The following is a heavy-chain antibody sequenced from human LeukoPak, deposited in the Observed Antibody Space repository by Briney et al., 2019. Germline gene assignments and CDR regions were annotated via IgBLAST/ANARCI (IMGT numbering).Heavy chain of an antibody. V-gene: IGHV1-69*04. CDR3: ARDRITMVRGLFEGDY. J-gene: IGHJ4*02. Sequence: SVKVSCKASGGTFSNYAISWVRQAPGQGLEWMGRIIPLLEIADYAQKLQGRVTMTTDTSTSTAYMEPRSLRSDDTAVYYCARDRITMVRGLFEGDYWGQGTLVTVSS. CDR1: GGTFSNYA. D-gene: IGHD3-10*01. CDR2: IIPLLEIA.